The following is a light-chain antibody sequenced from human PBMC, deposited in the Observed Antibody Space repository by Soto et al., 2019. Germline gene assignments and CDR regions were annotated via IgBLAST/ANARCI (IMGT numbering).Light chain of an antibody. V-gene: IGKV1-27*01. J-gene: IGKJ5*01. CDR3: QQYNSAPFT. CDR2: AAS. Sequence: DIQMTQSPSSLSASVGDRVTITCRASLAISNNLAWYQQQPGKVPKLLIYAASTLHSGVPSRFSGTGSGTDFPLTISSLQPEDVATYYCQQYNSAPFTFGQGTRLDIK. CDR1: LAISNN.